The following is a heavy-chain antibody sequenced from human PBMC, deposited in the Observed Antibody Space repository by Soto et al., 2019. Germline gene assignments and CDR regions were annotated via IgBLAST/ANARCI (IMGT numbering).Heavy chain of an antibody. CDR2: ISYDGSNK. CDR3: ARAADIVVVVAATPIY. CDR1: GFTFSSYA. Sequence: PGGSLRLSCAASGFTFSSYAMHWVRQAPGKGLEWVAVISYDGSNKYCADSVKGRFTISRDNSKNTLYLQMNSLRAEDTAVYYCARAADIVVVVAATPIYWGQGTLVTVSS. D-gene: IGHD2-15*01. J-gene: IGHJ4*02. V-gene: IGHV3-30-3*01.